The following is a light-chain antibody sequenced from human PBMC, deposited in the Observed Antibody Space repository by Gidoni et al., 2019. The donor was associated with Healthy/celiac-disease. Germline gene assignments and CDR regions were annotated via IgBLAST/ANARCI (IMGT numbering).Light chain of an antibody. CDR2: DAS. Sequence: EIVLTQSPSTLSLSPGERATLSCRASQRVSSYLAWYQQKPGQAPRLLIYDASNRATGIPARFSGSGSGTDFTLTISSLEPEDFAVYYCQQRSNWPPVYTFXQXTKLEIK. V-gene: IGKV3-11*01. CDR3: QQRSNWPPVYT. CDR1: QRVSSY. J-gene: IGKJ2*01.